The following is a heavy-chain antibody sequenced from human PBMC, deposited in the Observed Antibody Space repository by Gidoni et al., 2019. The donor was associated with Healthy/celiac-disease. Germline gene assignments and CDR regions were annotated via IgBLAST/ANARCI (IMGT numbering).Heavy chain of an antibody. CDR3: ARLLLLWFGELSHFDY. V-gene: IGHV4-39*01. D-gene: IGHD3-10*01. Sequence: QLQLQESGPGLVKPSETLSLTCTVSGGPISSSSYYWGWIRQPPGKGLEWLGSIYYSGSTYYNPSLKNRVTISVDTSKNQFSLKLSSVTAADTAVYYCARLLLLWFGELSHFDYWGQGTLVTVSS. CDR1: GGPISSSSYY. J-gene: IGHJ4*02. CDR2: IYYSGST.